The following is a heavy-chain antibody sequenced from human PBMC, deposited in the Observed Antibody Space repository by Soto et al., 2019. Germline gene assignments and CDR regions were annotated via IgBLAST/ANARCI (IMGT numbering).Heavy chain of an antibody. Sequence: SETLSLTRTFSGGSISSSSYSWGWIRQPPGKGLEWIGSIYYSGSTYYNPSLKSRVTISVDTSKNQFSLKLSSVTAADTAVYYCARLRARWPPGPPGGYYYYGMDVWGQGTTVT. V-gene: IGHV4-39*01. CDR2: IYYSGST. J-gene: IGHJ6*02. D-gene: IGHD4-17*01. CDR3: ARLRARWPPGPPGGYYYYGMDV. CDR1: GGSISSSSYS.